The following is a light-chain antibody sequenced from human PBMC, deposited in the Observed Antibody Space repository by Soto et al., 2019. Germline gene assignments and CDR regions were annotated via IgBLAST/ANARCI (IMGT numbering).Light chain of an antibody. J-gene: IGLJ1*01. CDR2: EVT. CDR3: SSYTDSSTLGLYV. CDR1: ISDIGGYEY. Sequence: QSVLTQPASVSGSPGQSITISCTGTISDIGGYEYVSWYQQHPGKAPRLMIYEVTYRPSGVSNRFSGSKSGSTASLTISGLQAEDEADYYCSSYTDSSTLGLYVFXTGTKGTVL. V-gene: IGLV2-14*01.